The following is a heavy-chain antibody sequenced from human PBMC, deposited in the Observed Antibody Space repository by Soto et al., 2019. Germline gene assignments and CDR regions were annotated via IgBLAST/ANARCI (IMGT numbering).Heavy chain of an antibody. J-gene: IGHJ5*01. Sequence: QVQLQESGPGLVKPSETLSLTCTVSGGSVSSSSYYWSWIRQPPGKRLEWIGFIYYSGSTNYNPSLKSRVTISVDTSRNQFSLKLTSVTAADTAVYYCARGPPQNRFDSWGQGTLVTVSS. CDR3: ARGPPQNRFDS. CDR1: GGSVSSSSYY. V-gene: IGHV4-61*01. CDR2: IYYSGST.